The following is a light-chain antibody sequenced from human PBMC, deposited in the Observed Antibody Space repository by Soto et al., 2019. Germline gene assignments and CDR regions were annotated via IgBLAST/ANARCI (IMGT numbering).Light chain of an antibody. V-gene: IGLV2-14*03. CDR1: SSDVGGYDY. Sequence: QSALTQPASVSGSPGQSIIISCTGTSSDVGGYDYVSWYQQYPGKAPKLIIYDVSHRPSGISDRFSGSKSGNTASLTISGLQAEDEADYFCCSYTSSNTQVFGTGTKVTVL. CDR2: DVS. CDR3: CSYTSSNTQV. J-gene: IGLJ1*01.